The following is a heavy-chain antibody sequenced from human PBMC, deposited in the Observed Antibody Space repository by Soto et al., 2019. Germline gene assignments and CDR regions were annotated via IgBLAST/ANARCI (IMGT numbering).Heavy chain of an antibody. CDR3: ATSPSAARGTFDY. V-gene: IGHV5-51*01. Sequence: GESLKISCKGSGYSFTSYWIGWVRQMPGKGLEWMGIIYPGDSDTRYSPSFQGQVTISADKSISTAYLQWSSLKASDTAMYYCATSPSAARGTFDYWGQGALVTVSS. J-gene: IGHJ4*02. D-gene: IGHD2-2*01. CDR2: IYPGDSDT. CDR1: GYSFTSYW.